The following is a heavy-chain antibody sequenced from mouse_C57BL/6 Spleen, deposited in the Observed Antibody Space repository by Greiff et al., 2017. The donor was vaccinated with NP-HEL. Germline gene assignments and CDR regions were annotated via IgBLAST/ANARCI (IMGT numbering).Heavy chain of an antibody. V-gene: IGHV1-50*01. CDR2: IDPSDSYT. Sequence: VQLQQPGAELVKPGASVKLSCKASGYTFTSYWMQWVKQRPGQGLEWIGEIDPSDSYTNYNQKFKGKATLTVDTSSSTAYMQLSSLTSEDSAVYYCARVLSHYFDYWGQGTTLTGSS. CDR3: ARVLSHYFDY. D-gene: IGHD1-1*01. J-gene: IGHJ2*01. CDR1: GYTFTSYW.